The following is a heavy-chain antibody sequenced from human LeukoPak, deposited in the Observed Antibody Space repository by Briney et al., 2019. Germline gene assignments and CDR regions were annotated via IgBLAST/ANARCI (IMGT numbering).Heavy chain of an antibody. CDR1: GGSFSDYY. CDR2: GSDRGGT. J-gene: IGHJ5*01. CDR3: AKNGQSGFSFDP. V-gene: IGHV4-34*01. Sequence: SETLSLTCAVYGGSFSDYYWSWIRQSPGEGLEWIGEGSDRGGTKYNPSLKSRVTISADTSKNQFSLKLSSVTAADTAVYHCAKNGQSGFSFDPWGQGTQVTVSS. D-gene: IGHD5-12*01.